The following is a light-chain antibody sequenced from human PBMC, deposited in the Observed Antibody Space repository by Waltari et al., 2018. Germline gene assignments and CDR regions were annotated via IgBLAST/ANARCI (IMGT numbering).Light chain of an antibody. CDR2: DAS. CDR1: QDISNY. Sequence: DIQMTQSPSSLSASVGDRVTITRQASQDISNYLNWYQQKPGKAPKLLIYDASNLETEVPSRFSGSGSGTDFTFTISSLQPEDIATYYCQQYDNLPLTFGGGTKVEIK. J-gene: IGKJ4*01. CDR3: QQYDNLPLT. V-gene: IGKV1-33*01.